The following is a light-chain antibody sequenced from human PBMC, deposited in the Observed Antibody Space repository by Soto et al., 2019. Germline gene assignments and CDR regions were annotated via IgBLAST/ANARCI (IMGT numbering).Light chain of an antibody. V-gene: IGLV2-14*03. CDR3: SSHTSGSTLV. J-gene: IGLJ3*02. Sequence: QSVLTQPASVSGSPGQSIAVSCTGSSSDVGASNSVSWYQHHPGKAPKLIIYDVSNRPSGVSDRFSGSKSGNTASLTISGVQAEDEADYYCSSHTSGSTLVFGGGTKLTVL. CDR2: DVS. CDR1: SSDVGASNS.